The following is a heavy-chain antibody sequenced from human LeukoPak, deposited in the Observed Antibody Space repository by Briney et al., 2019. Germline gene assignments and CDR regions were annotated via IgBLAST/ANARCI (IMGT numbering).Heavy chain of an antibody. D-gene: IGHD7-27*01. V-gene: IGHV3-66*01. CDR1: GFTVSSNY. J-gene: IGHJ3*02. Sequence: SGGSLRLSCAASGFTVSSNYMSWVRQAPGKGLEWVSVIYSGGSTYYADSVKGRFTISRDNSKNTLYLQMNSLRAEDTAVYYCAREIWAKAFDIWGQGTMVTVSS. CDR3: AREIWAKAFDI. CDR2: IYSGGST.